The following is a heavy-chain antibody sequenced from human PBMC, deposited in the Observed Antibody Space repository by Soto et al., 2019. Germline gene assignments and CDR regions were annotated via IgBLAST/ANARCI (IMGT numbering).Heavy chain of an antibody. CDR2: IYSGGST. CDR3: ASHSSSWYGDYYYYGMDV. CDR1: GFTVSSNY. D-gene: IGHD6-13*01. Sequence: WSLRLSCAASGFTVSSNYMSWVRQAPGKGLEWVSVIYSGGSTYYADSVKGRFTISRDNSKNTLYLQMNSLRAEDTAVYYCASHSSSWYGDYYYYGMDVWGQGTTVTVSS. J-gene: IGHJ6*02. V-gene: IGHV3-53*01.